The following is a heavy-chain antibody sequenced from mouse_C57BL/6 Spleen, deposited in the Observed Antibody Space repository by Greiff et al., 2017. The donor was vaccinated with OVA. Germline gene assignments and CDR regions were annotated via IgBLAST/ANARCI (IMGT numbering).Heavy chain of an antibody. CDR2: ISSGSSTI. CDR3: ARPYSNPWYFDV. Sequence: EVKLMESGGGLVKPGGSLKLSCAASGFTFSDYGMHWVRQAPEKGLEWVAYISSGSSTIYYADTVKGRFTISRDNAKNTLFLQMTSLRSEDTAMYYCARPYSNPWYFDVWGTGTTVTVSS. J-gene: IGHJ1*03. D-gene: IGHD2-5*01. CDR1: GFTFSDYG. V-gene: IGHV5-17*01.